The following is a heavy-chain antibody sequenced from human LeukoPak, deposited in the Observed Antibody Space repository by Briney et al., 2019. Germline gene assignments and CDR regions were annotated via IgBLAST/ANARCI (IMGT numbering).Heavy chain of an antibody. CDR3: ARNASSLGAGAFDI. CDR2: VYYSGST. V-gene: IGHV4-59*04. D-gene: IGHD2-2*01. J-gene: IGHJ3*02. CDR1: GDSISSYY. Sequence: SETLSLTCTVSGDSISSYYWSWIRQPPGKGLEWIGTVYYSGSTYYNPSLKSRVTISVDTSKNQFSLKLSSVTAADTAVYYCARNASSLGAGAFDIWGQGTMVTVSS.